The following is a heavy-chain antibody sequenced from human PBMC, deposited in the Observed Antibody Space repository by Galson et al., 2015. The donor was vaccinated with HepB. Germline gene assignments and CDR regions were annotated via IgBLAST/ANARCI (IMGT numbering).Heavy chain of an antibody. CDR1: GYTFTSYP. CDR2: MNTNTGNP. Sequence: SVKVSCKASGYTFTSYPMNWVRQAPGRGLEWLGWMNTNTGNPTYAQGFTGRFVFSLDTSVSTAYLQISSLKAEDTAVYYCARGVVYNYYYMDVWGKGTTVTVSS. CDR3: ARGVVYNYYYMDV. D-gene: IGHD2-2*02. V-gene: IGHV7-4-1*02. J-gene: IGHJ6*03.